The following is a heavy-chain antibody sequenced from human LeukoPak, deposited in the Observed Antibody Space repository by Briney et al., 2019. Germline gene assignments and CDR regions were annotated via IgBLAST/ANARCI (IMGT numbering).Heavy chain of an antibody. CDR1: GGTFSSYA. CDR2: IIPIFGTA. D-gene: IGHD3-10*01. Sequence: ASVKVSCKASGGTFSSYAISWVRQAPGQGLEWMGGIIPIFGTANYAQKFQGRVTITADESTSTAYMELSSLRSEGTAVYYCARDAEYYGSGSYNYWGQGTLVTVSS. CDR3: ARDAEYYGSGSYNY. V-gene: IGHV1-69*13. J-gene: IGHJ4*02.